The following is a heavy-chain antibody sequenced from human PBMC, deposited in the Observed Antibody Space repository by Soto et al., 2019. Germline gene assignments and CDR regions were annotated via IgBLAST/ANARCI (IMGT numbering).Heavy chain of an antibody. J-gene: IGHJ4*02. CDR2: IIPLFGKA. D-gene: IGHD2-21*02. V-gene: IGHV1-69*06. CDR1: GGIFSSNT. Sequence: QVYLVQSGAEVKKPGSSVKISCKASGGIFSSNTINWVRQAAGQGLEWMGGIIPLFGKANYAEKFQGRVTITADKSTKTEYMELTSLRSEDTAVYYCASKAACGGDCYAFDSWGQGTLVTVSS. CDR3: ASKAACGGDCYAFDS.